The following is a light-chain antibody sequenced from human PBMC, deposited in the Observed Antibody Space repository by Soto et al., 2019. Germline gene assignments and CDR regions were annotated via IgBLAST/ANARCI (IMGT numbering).Light chain of an antibody. CDR1: QSVSSSY. CDR3: EQYCSSPRT. Sequence: EIVLTQSPGTLSLSPGERATLSCRASQSVSSSYLAWYQQKPGQAPRLLIYGASSRSTGIPDRLSGSGSGTGFKSTISTPEPEAVAEYYYEQYCSSPRTFGQGTKVESK. CDR2: GAS. J-gene: IGKJ1*01. V-gene: IGKV3-20*01.